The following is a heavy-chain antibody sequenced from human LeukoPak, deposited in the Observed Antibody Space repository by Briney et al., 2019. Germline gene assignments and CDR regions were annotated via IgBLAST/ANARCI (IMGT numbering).Heavy chain of an antibody. CDR2: IYYRGST. CDR3: ARLSGYSSGHYYSDY. J-gene: IGHJ4*02. Sequence: SETLSLTCTVSGGSISSDYWSWIRQPPEKGLEWIGYIYYRGSTNYNPSLKSRVTISVDTSKNQFFLKLSSVTAADTAVYYCARLSGYSSGHYYSDYWGQGTLVTVSS. D-gene: IGHD3-22*01. V-gene: IGHV4-59*01. CDR1: GGSISSDY.